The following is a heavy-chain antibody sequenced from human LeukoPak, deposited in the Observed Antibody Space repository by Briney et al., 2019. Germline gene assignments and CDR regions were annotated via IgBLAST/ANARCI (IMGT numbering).Heavy chain of an antibody. V-gene: IGHV4-59*08. CDR2: IYYSGST. CDR3: ARQHRIAVAVNYFDY. CDR1: GGSISSYY. J-gene: IGHJ4*02. D-gene: IGHD6-19*01. Sequence: SETLSLTCTVSGGSISSYYWSWIRQPPGKGLEWIGYIYYSGSTNYNPSLKSRVTISVDTSKNQFSLKLSSVTAADTAVYYCARQHRIAVAVNYFDYWGQGTLVTVSS.